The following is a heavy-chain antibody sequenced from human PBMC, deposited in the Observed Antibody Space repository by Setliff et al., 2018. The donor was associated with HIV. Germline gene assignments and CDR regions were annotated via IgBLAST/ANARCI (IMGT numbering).Heavy chain of an antibody. Sequence: PSETLSLTCTVSGGSISSNNYYWGWIRQSPGKGLEWFGSIYYSGNAYYNPSLKSRLTISMDTSKNQFSLRLSSVTAADSAVYYCARRRETIVVVIGIPNWYFDLWGRGTLVTV. CDR1: GGSISSNNYY. V-gene: IGHV4-39*07. J-gene: IGHJ2*01. CDR3: ARRRETIVVVIGIPNWYFDL. CDR2: IYYSGNA. D-gene: IGHD2-21*01.